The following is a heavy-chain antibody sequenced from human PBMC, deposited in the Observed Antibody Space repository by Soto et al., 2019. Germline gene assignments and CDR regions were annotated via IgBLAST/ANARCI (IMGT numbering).Heavy chain of an antibody. CDR2: ISHDGSNE. V-gene: IGHV3-30*03. CDR1: GFIFSSSN. D-gene: IGHD5-18*01. CDR3: ARSVGYTFTDY. J-gene: IGHJ4*02. Sequence: QVQLVESGGGVVQPGTSLRLSCAASGFIFSSSNMYWVRQAPGKGLEWVAIISHDGSNEYYAGSVRGRFTVSRDNSKYTLFLQMNSLRLEDTALYYCARSVGYTFTDYWGRGTLVTVSS.